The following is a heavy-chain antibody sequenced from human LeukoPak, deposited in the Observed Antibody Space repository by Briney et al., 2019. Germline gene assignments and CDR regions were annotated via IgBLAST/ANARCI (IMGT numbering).Heavy chain of an antibody. V-gene: IGHV4-39*01. D-gene: IGHD3-10*01. CDR3: ARLGVIFDY. Sequence: SETLSLTCTVSDGSISSSSYFWGWIRQPPGKGLEWIGSIYYSGSTYYNPFLKSRVTISVDTSKNQFSLKLSSVTAADTAVYYCARLGVIFDYWGQGTLVTVSS. J-gene: IGHJ4*02. CDR2: IYYSGST. CDR1: DGSISSSSYF.